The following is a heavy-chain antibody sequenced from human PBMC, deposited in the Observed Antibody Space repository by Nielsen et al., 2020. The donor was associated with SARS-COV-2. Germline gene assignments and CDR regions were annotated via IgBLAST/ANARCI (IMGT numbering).Heavy chain of an antibody. J-gene: IGHJ4*02. CDR3: ARSPPTYTA. CDR2: ISAYNGNT. D-gene: IGHD5-18*01. CDR1: GYTFTGYY. Sequence: ASVKVSCKASGYTFTGYYMHWVRQAPGQGLEWMGWISAYNGNTNYAQKLQGRVTMTTDTSTSTAYMELRSLRSDDTAVYYCARSPPTYTAWGQGTLVTVSS. V-gene: IGHV1-18*04.